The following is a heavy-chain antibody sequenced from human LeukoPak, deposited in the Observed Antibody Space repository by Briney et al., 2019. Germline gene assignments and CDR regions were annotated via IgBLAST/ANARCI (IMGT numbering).Heavy chain of an antibody. Sequence: GGTLRLSYTASGLSFSGQWMNWVRQPPGQGLEWVANIKYDGSEKYYVDSVKGRFTISREDAKNSLSLQMDSVRPEDTAVYYCAFNNNFKYWGQGTLVIVSS. CDR3: AFNNNFKY. V-gene: IGHV3-7*01. J-gene: IGHJ4*02. CDR1: GLSFSGQW. CDR2: IKYDGSEK. D-gene: IGHD1/OR15-1a*01.